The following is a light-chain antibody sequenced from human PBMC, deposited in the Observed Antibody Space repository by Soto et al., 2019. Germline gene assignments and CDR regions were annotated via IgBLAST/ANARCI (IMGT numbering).Light chain of an antibody. J-gene: IGLJ1*01. CDR2: LEGSGSY. Sequence: QAVVTQSSSASASLGSSVKLTCTLSSGHSSYIIAWHQQQPGKAPRYLMKLEGSGSYNKGSGVPDRFSGSSSGADRYLTISNLQSEDEADYYCETWDSNTPVFGTGTKVTVL. V-gene: IGLV4-60*03. CDR3: ETWDSNTPV. CDR1: SGHSSYI.